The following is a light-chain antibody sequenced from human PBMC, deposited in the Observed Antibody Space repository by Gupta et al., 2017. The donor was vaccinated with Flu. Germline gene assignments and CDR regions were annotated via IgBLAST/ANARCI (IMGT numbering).Light chain of an antibody. CDR2: SST. CDR3: RRYCGGTRKWV. Sequence: WDSSIVAVSSGYDATWFQQKTEQTPLPLIYSSTKNHSWTPARFSGSVLVGKAALTMSGVQHADGAEYYCRRYCGGTRKWVFGGGTKVTVL. J-gene: IGLJ3*02. CDR1: IVAVSSGYD. V-gene: IGLV7-43*01.